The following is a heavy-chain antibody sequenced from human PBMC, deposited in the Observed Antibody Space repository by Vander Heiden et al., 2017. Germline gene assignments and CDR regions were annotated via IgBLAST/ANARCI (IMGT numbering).Heavy chain of an antibody. CDR2: ISGSGGST. D-gene: IGHD6-19*01. J-gene: IGHJ4*02. V-gene: IGHV3-23*01. CDR1: GFTFSSFA. CDR3: AKDQYSSGWYGY. Sequence: EVQLLESGGGLVQPGGSLRLSCAASGFTFSSFAMSWVRQAAGKGLEWVSAISGSGGSTYYADSVKGRFTISRDNSKNTLYLQMNSLRAEDTAVYYCAKDQYSSGWYGYWGQGTLVTVSS.